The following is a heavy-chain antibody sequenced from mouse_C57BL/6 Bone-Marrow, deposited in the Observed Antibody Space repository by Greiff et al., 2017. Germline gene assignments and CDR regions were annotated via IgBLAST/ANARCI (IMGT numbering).Heavy chain of an antibody. D-gene: IGHD1-1*01. CDR2: IHPNSGST. J-gene: IGHJ2*01. Sequence: QVQLQQPGAELVKPGASVKLSCKASGYTFTSYWMHWVKQRPGQGLEWIGMIHPNSGSTNYNEKFKSKATLTVDKSSSTAYMQLSSLTSEESAVYYCARIITTVVAPFDYWGQGTTLTVSS. CDR1: GYTFTSYW. V-gene: IGHV1-64*01. CDR3: ARIITTVVAPFDY.